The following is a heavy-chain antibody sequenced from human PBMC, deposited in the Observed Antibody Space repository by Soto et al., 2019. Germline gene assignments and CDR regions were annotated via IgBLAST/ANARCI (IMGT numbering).Heavy chain of an antibody. J-gene: IGHJ6*03. CDR1: GYTFTSYG. CDR2: ISAYNGNT. D-gene: IGHD4-17*01. V-gene: IGHV1-18*01. Sequence: ASVKVSCKASGYTFTSYGISWVRQAPGQGLEWMGWISAYNGNTNYAQKLQGRVTMTTDTSTSTAYIELRSLRSDDTAVYYCASSWYGDSGYYMDVWGKGTTVTVSS. CDR3: ASSWYGDSGYYMDV.